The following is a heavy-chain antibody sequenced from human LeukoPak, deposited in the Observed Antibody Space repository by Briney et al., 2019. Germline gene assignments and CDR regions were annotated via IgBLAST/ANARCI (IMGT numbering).Heavy chain of an antibody. CDR2: ISGSGGST. D-gene: IGHD3-9*01. CDR3: ATHGYSELRYFDWSTNE. J-gene: IGHJ4*02. CDR1: GFTFSSYA. Sequence: GGSLRLSCVASGFTFSSYAMSWVRQAPGKGLEWVSAISGSGGSTYYADSVKGRFTISRDNAKKSLYLQMDSLRAEDTAVYYCATHGYSELRYFDWSTNEWGQGTLVIVSS. V-gene: IGHV3-23*01.